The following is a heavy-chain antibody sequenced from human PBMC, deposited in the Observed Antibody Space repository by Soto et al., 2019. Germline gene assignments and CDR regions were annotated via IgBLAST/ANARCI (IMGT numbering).Heavy chain of an antibody. CDR3: TTDLGGALPFDY. Sequence: GGSLRLSCAASGFTFSNAWMSWVRQAPGKGLEWVGRIKSKTDGGTTDYAAPVKGRFTISRDDSKNTLYLQMNSLKTEDTAVYYCTTDLGGALPFDYWGQGTLVTVSS. D-gene: IGHD1-26*01. J-gene: IGHJ4*02. CDR1: GFTFSNAW. CDR2: IKSKTDGGTT. V-gene: IGHV3-15*01.